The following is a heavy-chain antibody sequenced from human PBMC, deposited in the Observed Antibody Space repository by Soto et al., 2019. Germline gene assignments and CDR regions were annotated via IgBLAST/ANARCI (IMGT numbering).Heavy chain of an antibody. Sequence: PGGSLRLSCAASGFTFSSYAMSWVRQAPGKGLEWVSAISGSGGSTYYADSVKGRFTISRDNSKNTLYLQMNSLRAEDTAVYYCARTYYDFWSGYAPDAFDIWGQGTMVTVSS. CDR1: GFTFSSYA. CDR2: ISGSGGST. D-gene: IGHD3-3*01. CDR3: ARTYYDFWSGYAPDAFDI. J-gene: IGHJ3*02. V-gene: IGHV3-23*01.